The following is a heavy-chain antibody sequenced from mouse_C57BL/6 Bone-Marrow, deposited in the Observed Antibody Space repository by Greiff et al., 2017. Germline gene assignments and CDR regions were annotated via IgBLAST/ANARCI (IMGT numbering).Heavy chain of an antibody. Sequence: DVQLLESGPGLVKPSQSLSLTCSVTGYSITSGYYWNWIRQFPGNKLEWMGYISYDGCNNYNLSLKNRISITRDTSKNQFFLMLNSLTTKDTATYYCAGAVDYAMYYWGQGTSVTVSS. CDR3: AGAVDYAMYY. CDR1: GYSITSGYY. J-gene: IGHJ4*01. V-gene: IGHV3-6*01. CDR2: ISYDGCN. D-gene: IGHD1-1*01.